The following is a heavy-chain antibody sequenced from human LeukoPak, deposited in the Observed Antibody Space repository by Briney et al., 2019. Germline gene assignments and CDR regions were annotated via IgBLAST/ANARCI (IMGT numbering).Heavy chain of an antibody. CDR1: GSTFSSYW. CDR3: ARVTAGAFDI. J-gene: IGHJ3*02. CDR2: IKQDGSEK. D-gene: IGHD2-21*02. Sequence: GGSLRLSCAASGSTFSSYWMSWVRQAPGKGLEWVANIKQDGSEKYYVDSVKGRFTISRDNAKNSLYLQMNSLRAEDTAVYYCARVTAGAFDIWGQGTMVTVSS. V-gene: IGHV3-7*01.